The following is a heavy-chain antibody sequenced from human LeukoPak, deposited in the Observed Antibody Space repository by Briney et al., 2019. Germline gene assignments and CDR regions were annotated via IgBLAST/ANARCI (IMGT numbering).Heavy chain of an antibody. CDR1: GFTFSSYG. D-gene: IGHD4-17*01. Sequence: GGSLRLSCAASGFTFSSYGMHWVRQAPGKGLEWVAGIWFDGSNKYYADSVKGRFTISRDNSMNTLYLQMNSLRAEDTAVYYCARDYGGNSDYFDYWGQGTLVTVSS. CDR3: ARDYGGNSDYFDY. J-gene: IGHJ4*02. V-gene: IGHV3-33*01. CDR2: IWFDGSNK.